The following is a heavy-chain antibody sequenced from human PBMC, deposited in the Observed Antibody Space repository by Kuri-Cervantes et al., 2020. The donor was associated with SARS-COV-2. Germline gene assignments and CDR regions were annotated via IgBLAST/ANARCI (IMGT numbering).Heavy chain of an antibody. CDR3: ARTRWLRLGRNWFDP. Sequence: SETLSLTCTVSGGSISSYYWSWIRQPPGKGLEWIGYIYYSGSTNYNPSLKSRVTISVDTSKNQFSLKLSSVTAADTAVYYCARTRWLRLGRNWFDPWGQGTLVTVSS. J-gene: IGHJ5*02. CDR1: GGSISSYY. V-gene: IGHV4-59*12. D-gene: IGHD5-12*01. CDR2: IYYSGST.